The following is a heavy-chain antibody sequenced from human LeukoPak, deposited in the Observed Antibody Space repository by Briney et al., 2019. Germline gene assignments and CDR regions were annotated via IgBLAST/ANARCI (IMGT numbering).Heavy chain of an antibody. D-gene: IGHD6-19*01. Sequence: PSETLSLTCTVSGGSISSSSYYWGWIRQPPGKGLEWIGSIYYSGSTYYNPSLKSRVTISVDTSKNQSSLKLSSVTAADTAVYYCARLSSGFTEVDYWGQGTLVTVSS. CDR3: ARLSSGFTEVDY. CDR2: IYYSGST. J-gene: IGHJ4*02. CDR1: GGSISSSSYY. V-gene: IGHV4-39*01.